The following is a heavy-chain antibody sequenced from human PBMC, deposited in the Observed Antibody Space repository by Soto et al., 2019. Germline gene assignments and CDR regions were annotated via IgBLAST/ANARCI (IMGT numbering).Heavy chain of an antibody. CDR1: GFTFSSYG. J-gene: IGHJ5*02. D-gene: IGHD3-22*01. CDR3: VKPKEHFYDSSPGET. CDR2: ISFDGNNK. V-gene: IGHV3-30*18. Sequence: GGSLRLSCAASGFTFSSYGMHWVRQAPGKGLEWVAIISFDGNNKYYSDSVKGRFTISRDNSKNMVFLQMNSLRPEDTAVYYCVKPKEHFYDSSPGETWGQGTPVTVSS.